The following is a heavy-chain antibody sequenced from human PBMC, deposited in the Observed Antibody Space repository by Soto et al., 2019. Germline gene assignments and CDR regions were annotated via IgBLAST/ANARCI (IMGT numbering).Heavy chain of an antibody. CDR1: GGSISSSSYY. Sequence: PSETLSLTCTVSGGSISSSSYYWGWIRQPPGKGLEWIGSIYYSGSTYYNPSLKSRVTISVDTSKNQFSLKLSSVTAADTAVYYCARHVIYDILTGRPDGMDVWGQGTTVT. D-gene: IGHD3-9*01. CDR3: ARHVIYDILTGRPDGMDV. J-gene: IGHJ6*02. V-gene: IGHV4-39*01. CDR2: IYYSGST.